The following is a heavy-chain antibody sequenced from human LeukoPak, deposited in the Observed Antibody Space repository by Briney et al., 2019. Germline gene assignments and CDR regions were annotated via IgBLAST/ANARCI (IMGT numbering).Heavy chain of an antibody. Sequence: ASVTVSCKVSGYTLTELSMHWVRQAPGKGLEWMGGFDPEDGETIYAQKFQGRVTMTEDTSTDTAYMELSSLRSEDTAVYYCATDAEGSGSYHWFDPWGQGTLVTVSS. CDR1: GYTLTELS. CDR3: ATDAEGSGSYHWFDP. CDR2: FDPEDGET. V-gene: IGHV1-24*01. D-gene: IGHD3-10*01. J-gene: IGHJ5*02.